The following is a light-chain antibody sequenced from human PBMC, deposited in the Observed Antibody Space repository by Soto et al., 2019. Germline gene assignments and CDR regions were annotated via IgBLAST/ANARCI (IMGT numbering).Light chain of an antibody. V-gene: IGLV2-14*01. Sequence: QSALTQPASVSGSPGQSITISCTGSSNDVGGHKYVSWYQQYPGKAPKLIIYEVTNRPSGVSDRFSASKSANTASLTISGLQAEDEADYYCSSYTIRSTVVFGGGTKLT. CDR3: SSYTIRSTVV. CDR2: EVT. CDR1: SNDVGGHKY. J-gene: IGLJ2*01.